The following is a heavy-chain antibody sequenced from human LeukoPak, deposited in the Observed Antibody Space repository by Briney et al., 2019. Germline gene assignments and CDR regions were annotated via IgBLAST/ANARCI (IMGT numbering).Heavy chain of an antibody. V-gene: IGHV3-23*01. J-gene: IGHJ4*02. D-gene: IGHD3-22*01. CDR1: GFXFRSYA. CDR2: ISGSGDST. CDR3: AKEFDSSGYFDD. Sequence: GGSLRLSCAASGFXFRSYAISWVRQAPGKGLEWVAAISGSGDSTYYPDSVKGRFTISRDNSKNTLYLQMNSLRAQDTAVYYCAKEFDSSGYFDDWGQGTLVTVSS.